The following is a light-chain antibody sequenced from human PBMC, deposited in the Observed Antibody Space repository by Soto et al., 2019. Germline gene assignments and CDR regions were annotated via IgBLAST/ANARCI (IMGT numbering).Light chain of an antibody. J-gene: IGKJ1*01. CDR1: RSVDLW. CDR3: QQYNNWPPWT. Sequence: DIQLTQSPSFLSASVGDRVTIACRASRSVDLWLAWYQQKPGKAPKLLIYDASSLQSGVPSRFSGSGSGTEFTLTISSLQSEDFAVYYCQQYNNWPPWTFGQGTKVDIK. CDR2: DAS. V-gene: IGKV1-5*01.